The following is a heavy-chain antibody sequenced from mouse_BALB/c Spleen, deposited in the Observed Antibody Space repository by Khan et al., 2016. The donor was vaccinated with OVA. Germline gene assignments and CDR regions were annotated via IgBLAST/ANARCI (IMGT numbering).Heavy chain of an antibody. J-gene: IGHJ3*01. D-gene: IGHD2-2*01. CDR2: INPSSGGT. CDR3: TRSGYGSFAY. Sequence: QVQLKQSGAELVKPGASVRLSCKASGYTFTSYYLYWVKQRPGQGLEWIGDINPSSGGTNFNVKFKSKATLTVDKSSSTAYIQLNSLTSEDSAVYYCTRSGYGSFAYWGQGTLVTVSA. V-gene: IGHV1S81*02. CDR1: GYTFTSYY.